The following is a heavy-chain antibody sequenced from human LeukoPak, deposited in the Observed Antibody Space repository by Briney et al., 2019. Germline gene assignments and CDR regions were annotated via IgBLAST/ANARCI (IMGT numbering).Heavy chain of an antibody. J-gene: IGHJ5*02. V-gene: IGHV3-21*01. Sequence: GGSLRLSCTASGFTFSSYSMNWVRQAPGKGLEWVSSISTSSSYVYYADSVKGRFTISRDNARNSLYLQMNTLRAEDTAVYSCARGADGVSSNSRGWFNPWGQGTLVTVSS. CDR2: ISTSSSYV. CDR1: GFTFSSYS. D-gene: IGHD2-15*01. CDR3: ARGADGVSSNSRGWFNP.